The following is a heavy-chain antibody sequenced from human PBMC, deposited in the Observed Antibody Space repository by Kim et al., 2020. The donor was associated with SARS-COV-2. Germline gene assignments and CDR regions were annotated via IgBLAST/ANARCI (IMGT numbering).Heavy chain of an antibody. D-gene: IGHD6-13*01. J-gene: IGHJ4*02. V-gene: IGHV3-30*01. CDR2: K. CDR3: ARAPSGTLDY. Sequence: KYYADSVKGRFTISRDNSKNTLYLQMNSLRVEDTAVYYCARAPSGTLDYWGQGTLVTVSS.